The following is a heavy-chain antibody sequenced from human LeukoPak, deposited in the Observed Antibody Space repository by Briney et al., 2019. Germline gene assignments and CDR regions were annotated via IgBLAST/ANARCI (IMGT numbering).Heavy chain of an antibody. Sequence: GGSLRLSCAAYGFTFSTYWMGWVRQAPGKGLEWVANIRQDGSDKYYVDSVKGRFTISRDNAKNSLYLQMNSLRAEDTAVYYCARDGGSAMPFDYWGQGTLVTVSS. D-gene: IGHD2-2*01. CDR1: GFTFSTYW. V-gene: IGHV3-7*01. CDR3: ARDGGSAMPFDY. CDR2: IRQDGSDK. J-gene: IGHJ4*02.